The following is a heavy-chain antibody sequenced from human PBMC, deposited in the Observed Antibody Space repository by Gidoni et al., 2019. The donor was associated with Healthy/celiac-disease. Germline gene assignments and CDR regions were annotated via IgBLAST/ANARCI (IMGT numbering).Heavy chain of an antibody. CDR2: IYPGDSDT. Sequence: EVQLVQSGAEVKKPGESLKISCKGSGYSFTSYWIGWVRHMPGKGLEWMGIIYPGDSDTRYSPSFQGQVTISADKSISTAYLQWSSLKASDTAMYYCATLGVDDSSGYGTLPRAPFDYWGQGTLVTVSS. D-gene: IGHD3-22*01. CDR3: ATLGVDDSSGYGTLPRAPFDY. J-gene: IGHJ4*02. V-gene: IGHV5-51*01. CDR1: GYSFTSYW.